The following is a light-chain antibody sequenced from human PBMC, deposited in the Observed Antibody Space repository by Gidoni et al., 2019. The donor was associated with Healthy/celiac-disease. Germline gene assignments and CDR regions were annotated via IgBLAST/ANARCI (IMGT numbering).Light chain of an antibody. CDR2: DAS. CDR3: QQRSNWPPLYT. CDR1: QSVSSY. J-gene: IGKJ2*01. V-gene: IGKV3-11*01. Sequence: EIVLPQSPATLSLSPGERATLSCRASQSVSSYLAWYQQNPGQAPRLLIYDASNSATGIPARFSGSGSGTDFTLTISSLEPEDFAVYYCQQRSNWPPLYTFGQGTKLEIK.